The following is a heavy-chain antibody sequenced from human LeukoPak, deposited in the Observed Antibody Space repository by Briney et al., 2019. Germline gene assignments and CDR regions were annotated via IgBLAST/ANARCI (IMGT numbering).Heavy chain of an antibody. CDR2: IIPILGIA. Sequence: SVKVSCKASGGTFSSYAISWVRQAPGQGLEWMGRIIPILGIANYAQKFQGRVTITADKSTSTAYIELRSLTSDDTAAYYCARDWWGYDVLTGDNWFDPWGQGTLVTVSS. V-gene: IGHV1-69*04. CDR3: ARDWWGYDVLTGDNWFDP. J-gene: IGHJ5*02. CDR1: GGTFSSYA. D-gene: IGHD3-9*01.